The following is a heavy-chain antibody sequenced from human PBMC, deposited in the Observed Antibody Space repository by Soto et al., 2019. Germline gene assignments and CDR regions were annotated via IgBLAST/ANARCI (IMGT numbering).Heavy chain of an antibody. CDR3: ARGDIQLWI. D-gene: IGHD5-18*01. J-gene: IGHJ4*02. V-gene: IGHV3-11*05. CDR2: ISTSGSDT. CDR1: GFTFSDYY. Sequence: QVQVAESGGGLVKPGGSLRLSCAASGFTFSDYYMSWIRQAPGKGLEWVSSISTSGSDTNYADSVKGRFTISRDNAKNSLHLQMNSLRAEDTAVYYCARGDIQLWIRGQGALVTVSS.